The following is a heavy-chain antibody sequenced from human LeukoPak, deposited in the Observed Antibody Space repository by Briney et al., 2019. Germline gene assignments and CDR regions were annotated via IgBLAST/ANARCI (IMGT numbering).Heavy chain of an antibody. D-gene: IGHD3-22*01. J-gene: IGHJ4*02. CDR1: GFTFSSYL. Sequence: WGSLRLSCAASGFTFSSYLMHWVRQAPGKGLVWVSRINSDGSSTSYADSVKGRFTISRDNAKNTLYLQMNSLRAEDTAVYYCAMGPYYYDSSGYYYWGQGTLVTVSP. CDR3: AMGPYYYDSSGYYY. CDR2: INSDGSST. V-gene: IGHV3-74*01.